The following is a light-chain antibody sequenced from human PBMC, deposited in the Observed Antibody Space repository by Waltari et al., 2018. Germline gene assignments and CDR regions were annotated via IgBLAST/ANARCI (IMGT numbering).Light chain of an antibody. CDR1: RSDIGAYHY. J-gene: IGLJ2*01. CDR2: NVN. V-gene: IGLV2-14*03. Sequence: QSALTQPASVSGSPGQSIPVSCPGPRSDIGAYHYLSWYQQQPGKAPRLIIYNVNSRPSGVSRRFSGSKSDNTASLTISGLQAEDEADYYCASYTKASTLIFGGGTRLTVL. CDR3: ASYTKASTLI.